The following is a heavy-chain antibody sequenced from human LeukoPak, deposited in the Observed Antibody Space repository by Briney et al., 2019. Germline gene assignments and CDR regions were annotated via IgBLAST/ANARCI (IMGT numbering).Heavy chain of an antibody. J-gene: IGHJ5*02. D-gene: IGHD5-18*01. CDR1: GYSFTNYW. CDR3: ARHLRLWQNWFDP. CDR2: IYPGDSDT. V-gene: IGHV5-51*01. Sequence: GESLKISCKGSGYSFTNYWIGWVRQMPGKGPEWMGIIYPGDSDTRYSPSFQGQVTISADKSISTAYLQWSSLKASDTTMYYCARHLRLWQNWFDPWGQGTLVTVSS.